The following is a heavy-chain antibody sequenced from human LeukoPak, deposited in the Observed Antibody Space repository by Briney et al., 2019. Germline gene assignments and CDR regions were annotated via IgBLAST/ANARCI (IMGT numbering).Heavy chain of an antibody. J-gene: IGHJ4*02. CDR2: INHSGST. V-gene: IGHV4-34*01. D-gene: IGHD6-19*01. CDR1: GGSFSGYY. CDR3: ARCGYSSGWYHSRY. Sequence: SENLSLTCTVYGGSFSGYYWSWLRQPPGKGLEWIGEINHSGSTNYNPSLKSRVTISVDTSKNQFALKLSSVTDADAAVYYRARCGYSSGWYHSRYWEKGNVVPVPS.